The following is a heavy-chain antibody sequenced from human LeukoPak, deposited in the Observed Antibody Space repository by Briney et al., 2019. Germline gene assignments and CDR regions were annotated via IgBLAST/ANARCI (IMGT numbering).Heavy chain of an antibody. V-gene: IGHV4-59*13. D-gene: IGHD5-18*01. J-gene: IGHJ4*02. CDR1: GGSISSEY. Sequence: PSETLSLTCTVSGGSISSEYWSWIRQPPGQGQEWVGYIYYSGSTSSNPSLKSQVHISVDTSKNQYPLELSPICAADTAGYYRAIVGYSYGAKVGYYFDYWGQGTLVTVS. CDR2: IYYSGST. CDR3: AIVGYSYGAKVGYYFDY.